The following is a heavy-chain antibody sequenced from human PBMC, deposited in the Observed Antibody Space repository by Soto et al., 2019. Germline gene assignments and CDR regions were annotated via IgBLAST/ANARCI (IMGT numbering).Heavy chain of an antibody. V-gene: IGHV3-21*02. CDR3: VRERGLSSFYGMDV. CDR1: GFTLTTYT. Sequence: EVQLVESGGGLVKPGGSLRLSCEASGFTLTTYTMNWVRQASGKGLEWVSSITSSSGHIYYADSVKGRFTISRDNARNSQYLQMNSLRAEDTAVYYCVRERGLSSFYGMDVWGQGTTVTVSS. J-gene: IGHJ6*02. CDR2: ITSSSGHI. D-gene: IGHD3-10*01.